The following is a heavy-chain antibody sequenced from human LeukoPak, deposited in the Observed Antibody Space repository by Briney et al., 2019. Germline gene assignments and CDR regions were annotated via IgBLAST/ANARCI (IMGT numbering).Heavy chain of an antibody. V-gene: IGHV1-69*04. J-gene: IGHJ4*02. Sequence: ASVKDSCKASGGTFSSYAISWVRQAPGQGLEWMGRIIPILGIANYAQKFQGRVTITADKSTSTAYMELSSLRSEDTAVYYCARGGYYDSSGCEYWGQGTLVTVSS. CDR2: IIPILGIA. CDR1: GGTFSSYA. CDR3: ARGGYYDSSGCEY. D-gene: IGHD3-22*01.